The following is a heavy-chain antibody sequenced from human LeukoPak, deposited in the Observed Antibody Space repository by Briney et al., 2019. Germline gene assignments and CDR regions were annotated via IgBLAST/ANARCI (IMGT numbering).Heavy chain of an antibody. J-gene: IGHJ4*02. CDR2: IYYSGST. Sequence: SETLSLTCTVSGGSISSHHWSWIRQPPGKGLEWIGYIYYSGSTNYNPSLKSRVTISVDTSKNQFSLKLSSVTAADTAVYYCASYDSSGYTFDYWGQGTLVTVSS. V-gene: IGHV4-59*11. CDR1: GGSISSHH. CDR3: ASYDSSGYTFDY. D-gene: IGHD3-22*01.